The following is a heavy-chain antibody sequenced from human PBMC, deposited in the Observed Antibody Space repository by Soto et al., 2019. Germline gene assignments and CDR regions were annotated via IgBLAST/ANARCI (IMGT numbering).Heavy chain of an antibody. V-gene: IGHV4-59*01. Sequence: SETLSLTCSVSGGSISNDFWSWIRQPPGKGLEWIGYFYNSGSTNYNPSLKSRVTISVDTSKNQFSLKLSSVTAADTAVYYCAKGGALDSSAYYYAGRPYFDYWGQGTLVAVSS. J-gene: IGHJ4*02. CDR2: FYNSGST. CDR1: GGSISNDF. D-gene: IGHD3-22*01. CDR3: AKGGALDSSAYYYAGRPYFDY.